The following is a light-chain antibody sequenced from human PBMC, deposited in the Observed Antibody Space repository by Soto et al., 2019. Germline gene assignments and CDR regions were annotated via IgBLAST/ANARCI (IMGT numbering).Light chain of an antibody. CDR2: DVS. V-gene: IGLV2-14*01. Sequence: QSVLTQPASVSGSPGQSITISCTRTSSDVGGYNYVSWYQQHPGKAPKLMIYDVSNRPSGVSNRFSGSKSGNTASLTISGLQAEDEADYYCSSYTSSSTFAVFGGGTQLTVL. CDR3: SSYTSSSTFAV. CDR1: SSDVGGYNY. J-gene: IGLJ7*01.